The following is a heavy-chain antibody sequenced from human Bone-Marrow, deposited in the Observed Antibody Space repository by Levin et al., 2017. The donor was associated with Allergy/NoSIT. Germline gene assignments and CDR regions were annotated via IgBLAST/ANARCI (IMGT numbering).Heavy chain of an antibody. Sequence: PSETLSLTCAVYGGSFSGYYWSWIRQPPGKGLEWIGEINHSGSTNYNPSLKSRVTISVDTSKNQFSLKLSSVTAADTAVYYCASSPSPAVYAWGQGTLVTVSS. CDR3: ASSPSPAVYA. V-gene: IGHV4-34*01. J-gene: IGHJ4*02. D-gene: IGHD2-8*01. CDR2: INHSGST. CDR1: GGSFSGYY.